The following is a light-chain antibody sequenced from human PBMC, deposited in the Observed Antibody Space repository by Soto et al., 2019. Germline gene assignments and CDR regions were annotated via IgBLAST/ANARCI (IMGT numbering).Light chain of an antibody. J-gene: IGLJ1*01. CDR3: SSYTSGRDVYV. CDR1: SSDVGSYHY. V-gene: IGLV2-14*01. CDR2: EVS. Sequence: QSVLTQPASVSGSPGQSITNSCTGTSSDVGSYHYVSWFQQHPGKAPKLIIFEVSDRPSGVSTRFSGSKSGDTASLTISGLQADDEADYYCSSYTSGRDVYVFGGGTKVTVL.